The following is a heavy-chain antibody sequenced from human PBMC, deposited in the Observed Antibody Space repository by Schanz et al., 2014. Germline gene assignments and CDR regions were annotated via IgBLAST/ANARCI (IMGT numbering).Heavy chain of an antibody. CDR1: GFTFSTSA. Sequence: EVQLLESGGGLVQPGGSLRLSCAASGFTFSTSAMSWVRQVPGKGLEWVSAILGLASTTYYADSVKGRFTISRDNSMNLLYLQMNSLRAEDTAVYYCTRDVRLDRRGNWFDPWGQGTLVTVSS. CDR2: ILGLASTT. V-gene: IGHV3-23*01. CDR3: TRDVRLDRRGNWFDP. D-gene: IGHD1-1*01. J-gene: IGHJ5*02.